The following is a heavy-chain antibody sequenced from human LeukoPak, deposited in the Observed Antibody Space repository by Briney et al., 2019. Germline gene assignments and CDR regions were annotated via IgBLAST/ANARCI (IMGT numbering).Heavy chain of an antibody. CDR3: AKDAGGYYDSSGYFLGAFDI. D-gene: IGHD3-22*01. J-gene: IGHJ3*02. CDR2: ISGSGGST. CDR1: GFTFSSYA. V-gene: IGHV3-23*01. Sequence: GGSLRLSCAASGFTFSSYAMSWVRQAPGKGLEWVSAISGSGGSTYYADSVKGRFTISRDNSKNTLYLQMNSLRAEVTAVYYCAKDAGGYYDSSGYFLGAFDIWGQGTMVTVSS.